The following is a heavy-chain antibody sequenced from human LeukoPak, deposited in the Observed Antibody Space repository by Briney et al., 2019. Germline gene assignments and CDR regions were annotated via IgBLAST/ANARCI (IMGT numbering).Heavy chain of an antibody. J-gene: IGHJ4*02. CDR2: IGTLGDIA. CDR1: GFTFRSYA. D-gene: IGHD2-15*01. CDR3: AKNASGGLDY. Sequence: GGSLRLSCAASGFTFRSYAMTWVRQAPGKGLEWVSAIGTLGDIAYYADSVRGRLATSRDNSKNTLYLQMTSLRAEDTAIYYCAKNASGGLDYWGQGTLVTVSS. V-gene: IGHV3-23*01.